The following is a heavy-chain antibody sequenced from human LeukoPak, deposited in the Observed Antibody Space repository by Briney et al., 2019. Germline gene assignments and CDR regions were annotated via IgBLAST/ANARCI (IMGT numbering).Heavy chain of an antibody. CDR2: IYYSGST. CDR1: GGSISSSSYY. Sequence: PSETLSLTCTVSGGSISSSSYYWGWIRQPPGKGLEWIGSIYYSGSTYYNPSLKSRVTISVDTSKNQFSLKLSSVTAADTAVYYCASPPARITIFGVVTPEHYYYHMDVWGKGTTVAVSS. CDR3: ASPPARITIFGVVTPEHYYYHMDV. V-gene: IGHV4-39*01. J-gene: IGHJ6*03. D-gene: IGHD3-3*01.